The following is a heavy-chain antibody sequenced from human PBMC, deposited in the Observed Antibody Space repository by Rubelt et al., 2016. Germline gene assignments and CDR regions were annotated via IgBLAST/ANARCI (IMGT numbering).Heavy chain of an antibody. CDR3: ARDWTPCGLERLPSWFDT. D-gene: IGHD3-3*01. CDR2: IVPIFGTA. J-gene: IGHJ5*02. V-gene: IGHV1-69*01. CDR1: GGTFSSYA. Sequence: QVQLVQSGAEVKKPGSSVKVSCKASGGTFSSYAISWVRPAPGQGLERMGGIVPIFGTANYARKFQGRGTITGGETTCTACMGLCSLGSEDSAVYYCARDWTPCGLERLPSWFDTWGQGTLVTVSS.